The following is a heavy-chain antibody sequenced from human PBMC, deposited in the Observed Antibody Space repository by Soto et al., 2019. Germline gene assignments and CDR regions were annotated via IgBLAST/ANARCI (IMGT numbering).Heavy chain of an antibody. V-gene: IGHV4-59*08. CDR3: ARLPYYYYGMDV. Sequence: QVQLQESGPGLVKPSETLSLTCTVSGGSISSYYWSWIRQPPGKGLEWIGYIYYSGSTNYNPSLKSRVTMSVDTSKHQFSLKLSSVTAADTAVYYCARLPYYYYGMDVWGQGTTVTVSS. CDR2: IYYSGST. J-gene: IGHJ6*02. CDR1: GGSISSYY.